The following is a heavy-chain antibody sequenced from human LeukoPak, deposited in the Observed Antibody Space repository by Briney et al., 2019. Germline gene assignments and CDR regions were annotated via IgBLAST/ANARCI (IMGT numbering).Heavy chain of an antibody. J-gene: IGHJ6*02. CDR1: GYTFTSYG. V-gene: IGHV1-18*01. CDR3: ARDQGTAMVYYYYYYGMDV. Sequence: ASVKVSCTASGYTFTSYGIRWVRQAPGQGLEWMGWISAYNGNTNYAQKLQGRVTMTTDTSTSTAYMELRSLRSDDTAVYYCARDQGTAMVYYYYYYGMDVWGQGTTVTVSS. CDR2: ISAYNGNT. D-gene: IGHD5-18*01.